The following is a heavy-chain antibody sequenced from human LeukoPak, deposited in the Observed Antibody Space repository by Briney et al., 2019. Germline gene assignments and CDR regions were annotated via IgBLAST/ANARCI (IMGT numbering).Heavy chain of an antibody. Sequence: ASVTVSCTASGYTFTGYYMHWVRQAPGQGLEWMGWINPNSGGTNYAQKFQGRVTMTRDTSISTAYMELSRLRSDDTAVYYCARALPVYSGSYTPLGFDYWGQGTLVTVSS. CDR2: INPNSGGT. CDR1: GYTFTGYY. D-gene: IGHD1-26*01. CDR3: ARALPVYSGSYTPLGFDY. V-gene: IGHV1-2*02. J-gene: IGHJ4*02.